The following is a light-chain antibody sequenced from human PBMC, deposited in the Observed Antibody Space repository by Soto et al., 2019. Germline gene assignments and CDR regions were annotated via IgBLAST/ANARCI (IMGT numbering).Light chain of an antibody. CDR3: QQYHTLPPT. V-gene: IGKV3-20*01. CDR2: RAS. Sequence: EIRVTQSPGTXSFARKQIATLSLRASLSVISNYLAWYQQKPGQPXKXXXYRASTRATGIPDRFTGSGSGTAFNLNISRMEPDEFAVYYCQQYHTLPPTFGGGTNVDI. CDR1: LSVISNY. J-gene: IGKJ4*01.